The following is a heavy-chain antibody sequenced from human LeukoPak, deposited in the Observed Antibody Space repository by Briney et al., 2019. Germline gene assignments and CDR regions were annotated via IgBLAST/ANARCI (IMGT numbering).Heavy chain of an antibody. CDR3: ARHEVDTAMVDY. CDR2: IYYSGST. Sequence: SETLSLTCTVSGGSISSYYWSWIRQPPGKGLEWIGYIYYSGSTNYNPSLKSRVTISVDTSKNQFSLKLSSVTAADTAVYYCARHEVDTAMVDYWGQGTPVTVSS. CDR1: GGSISSYY. J-gene: IGHJ4*02. D-gene: IGHD5-18*01. V-gene: IGHV4-59*08.